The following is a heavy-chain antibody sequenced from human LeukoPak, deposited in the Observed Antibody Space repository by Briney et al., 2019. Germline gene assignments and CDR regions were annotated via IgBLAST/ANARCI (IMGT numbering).Heavy chain of an antibody. CDR3: LVWKHVFDR. CDR1: GFTFSSYG. D-gene: IGHD5/OR15-5a*01. J-gene: IGHJ5*02. CDR2: MSYDGSKE. V-gene: IGHV3-30*03. Sequence: GGSLRLSCAASGFTFSSYGMHWVRQAPGKGLEWVAVMSYDGSKEYYADSVKGRFTISRDNSKNTLYLQMNSLRVEDTAVYYCLVWKHVFDRWGQGSLVTVSS.